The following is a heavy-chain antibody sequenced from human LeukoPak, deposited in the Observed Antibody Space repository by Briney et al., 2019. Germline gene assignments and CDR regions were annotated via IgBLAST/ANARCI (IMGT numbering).Heavy chain of an antibody. Sequence: PGGSLRLSCAASGFTVSSSYMNWVRQAPGKGLEWVSVIYSGGSTYYADSMKGRFTISRDNSKNTLYLQMNSLRAEDTAVYYCARAPDRSGSYYGGFDIWGQGTMVTVSS. CDR3: ARAPDRSGSYYGGFDI. V-gene: IGHV3-53*01. J-gene: IGHJ3*02. D-gene: IGHD3-10*01. CDR2: IYSGGST. CDR1: GFTVSSSY.